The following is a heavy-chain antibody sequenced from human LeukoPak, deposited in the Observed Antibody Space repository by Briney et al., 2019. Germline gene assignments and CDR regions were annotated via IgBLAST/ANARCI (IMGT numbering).Heavy chain of an antibody. CDR1: GFTFSSYA. V-gene: IGHV3-23*01. CDR3: AKDRQGSGSTGSYYYYGMDV. D-gene: IGHD3-10*01. Sequence: QLGGSLRLSCAASGFTFSSYAMSWVRQAPGKGLEWVSVISGSGVNTYYADSVKGRFTISRDNSKNTLYLQLNSLRAEDTAIYYCAKDRQGSGSTGSYYYYGMDVWGQGTTVTVSS. J-gene: IGHJ6*02. CDR2: ISGSGVNT.